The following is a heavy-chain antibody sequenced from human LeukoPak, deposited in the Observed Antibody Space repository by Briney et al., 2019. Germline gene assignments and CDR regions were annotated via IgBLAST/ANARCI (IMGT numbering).Heavy chain of an antibody. J-gene: IGHJ4*02. Sequence: SETLSRTCAVYGGSFSGYYWNWIRQPPGKGLEWIGEINHRGSTNYNPSLKSRVTISVDRSKNQFSLKLSSVTAADTAVYYCARYQDYGDPRGGYWGQGTLVTVSS. CDR3: ARYQDYGDPRGGY. D-gene: IGHD4-17*01. CDR2: INHRGST. V-gene: IGHV4-34*01. CDR1: GGSFSGYY.